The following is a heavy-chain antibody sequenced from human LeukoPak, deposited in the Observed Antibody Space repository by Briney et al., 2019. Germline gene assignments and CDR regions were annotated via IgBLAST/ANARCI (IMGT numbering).Heavy chain of an antibody. CDR3: ARVHSSSRGMRNDY. Sequence: GGSLRLSCAASGFTFSSYAMSWVRQAPGKGLEWVSYISSSGSTIYYADSVKGRFTISRDNAKNTLYLQMNSLRAEDTAVYYCARVHSSSRGMRNDYWGQGTLVTVSS. J-gene: IGHJ4*02. CDR1: GFTFSSYA. D-gene: IGHD6-13*01. V-gene: IGHV3-48*04. CDR2: ISSSGSTI.